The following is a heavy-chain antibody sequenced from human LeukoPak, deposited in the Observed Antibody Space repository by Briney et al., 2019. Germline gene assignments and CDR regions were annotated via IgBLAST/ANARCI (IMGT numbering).Heavy chain of an antibody. CDR1: GFTVSSNY. Sequence: GGSLRLSCAASGFTVSSNYMSWVRQAPGKGLEWVSVIYSGGSTYYADSVKGRFTISRDSSKNTLYLQMNSLRAEDTAVYYCARYARTTLPLWEKHFDYWGQGTLVTVSS. CDR3: ARYARTTLPLWEKHFDY. CDR2: IYSGGST. D-gene: IGHD2-8*01. V-gene: IGHV3-53*01. J-gene: IGHJ4*02.